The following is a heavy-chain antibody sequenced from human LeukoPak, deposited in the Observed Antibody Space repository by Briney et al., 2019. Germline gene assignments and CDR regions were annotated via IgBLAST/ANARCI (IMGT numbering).Heavy chain of an antibody. CDR3: ARMYSSSWYGGYYYYYYMDV. J-gene: IGHJ6*03. D-gene: IGHD6-13*01. Sequence: PSETLSLTCTVSGGSISSYYWSWIRQPAGKGLEWIGRIYTSGSTNYNPSLKSRVTMSVDTSKNQFFLKLSSVTAADTAVYYCARMYSSSWYGGYYYYYYMDVWGKGTTVTVSS. CDR2: IYTSGST. V-gene: IGHV4-4*07. CDR1: GGSISSYY.